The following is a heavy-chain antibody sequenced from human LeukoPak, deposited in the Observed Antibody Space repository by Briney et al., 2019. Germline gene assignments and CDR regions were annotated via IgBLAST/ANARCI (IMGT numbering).Heavy chain of an antibody. D-gene: IGHD1-1*01. V-gene: IGHV1-69*13. CDR1: GGTFSSHA. Sequence: AASVKVSCKASGGTFSSHAISWVRQAPGQGLEWMGGIIPIFGTAKPAQKFQGRVTISADESTSTAYLEVSSLRSEDSAVYYCARSIYDPSFTGTTKHYYYMDVWGKGTTVTISS. CDR2: IIPIFGTA. CDR3: ARSIYDPSFTGTTKHYYYMDV. J-gene: IGHJ6*03.